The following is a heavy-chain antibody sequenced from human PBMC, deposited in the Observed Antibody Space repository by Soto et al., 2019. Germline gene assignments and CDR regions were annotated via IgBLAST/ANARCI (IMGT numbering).Heavy chain of an antibody. J-gene: IGHJ4*02. CDR2: INSDGSST. V-gene: IGHV3-74*01. CDR1: GXTVSSYG. CDR3: GRKWGSDY. Sequence: GSLRLSCAASGXTVSSYGMHWVRQAPGKGLVWVSRINSDGSSTSYADSVKGRFTISRDNAKNTLYLQMNSLGADDTAVYYCGRKWGSDYWGRGTLVTVSS. D-gene: IGHD7-27*01.